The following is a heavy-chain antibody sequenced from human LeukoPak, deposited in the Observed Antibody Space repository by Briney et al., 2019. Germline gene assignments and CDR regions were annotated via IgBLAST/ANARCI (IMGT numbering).Heavy chain of an antibody. J-gene: IGHJ4*02. CDR2: INGNGGST. V-gene: IGHV3-20*04. CDR1: GLSFSTYS. CDR3: ARHDFWSGFKGGDY. D-gene: IGHD3-3*01. Sequence: PGGSLRLSCAASGLSFSTYSMNWVRQAPGKGLEWVSSINGNGGSTAYADSVKGRFTISRDNAKNSLFLQMNSLRAEDTAFYYCARHDFWSGFKGGDYWGQGTLVTVSS.